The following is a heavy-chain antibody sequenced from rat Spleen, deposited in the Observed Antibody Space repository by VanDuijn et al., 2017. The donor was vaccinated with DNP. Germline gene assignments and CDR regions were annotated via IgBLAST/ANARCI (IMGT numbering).Heavy chain of an antibody. J-gene: IGHJ3*01. V-gene: IGHV5-25*01. D-gene: IGHD1-6*01. CDR1: GFTFSHYY. CDR2: ISTGGGNT. Sequence: VQLVESGGGLVQPGRSMKLSCAASGFTFSHYYMAWVRQAPTKGLEWVASISTGGGNTYYRDSVKGRFTVSRDNANSSLSLQMDNLRSEDTAAYYCARHGVFYGLTFAYWGQGTLVTVSS. CDR3: ARHGVFYGLTFAY.